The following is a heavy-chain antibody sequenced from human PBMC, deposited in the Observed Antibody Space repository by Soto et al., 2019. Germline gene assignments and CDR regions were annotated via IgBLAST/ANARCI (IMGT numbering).Heavy chain of an antibody. CDR2: ISGSGGST. J-gene: IGHJ4*02. V-gene: IGHV3-23*01. Sequence: ISGSGGSTYYADSVKGRFTISRDNSKNTLYLQMNSLRAEDTFLYYCVSSQRDYISDCFNDYCGER. CDR3: VSSQRDYISDCFNDY. D-gene: IGHD6-25*01.